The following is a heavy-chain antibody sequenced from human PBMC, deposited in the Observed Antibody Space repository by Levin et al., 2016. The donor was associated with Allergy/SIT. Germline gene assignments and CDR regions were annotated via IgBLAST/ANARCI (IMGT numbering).Heavy chain of an antibody. CDR1: GFTFSSYE. V-gene: IGHV3-48*03. CDR3: ARSDWGDAFDI. CDR2: ISSSGSTI. J-gene: IGHJ3*02. Sequence: GGSLRLSCAASGFTFSSYEMNWVRQAPGKGLEWVSYISSSGSTIYYADSVKGRFTISRDNAKNSLYLQMNSLRAEDTAVYYCARSDWGDAFDIWGQGTMVTVSS. D-gene: IGHD7-27*01.